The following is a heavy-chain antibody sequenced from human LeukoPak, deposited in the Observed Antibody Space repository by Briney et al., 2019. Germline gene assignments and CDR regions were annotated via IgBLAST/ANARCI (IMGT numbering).Heavy chain of an antibody. CDR3: TRALGSSTTNRYMDV. CDR1: GFTVSSYW. V-gene: IGHV3-74*01. Sequence: GGSLRLSCAASGFTVSSYWMHWVRQAPGKGLVWVSRINSDGTGTNYADSVKGRFTISRDDAKNTLYLQMNSLRAEDTAVYYCTRALGSSTTNRYMDVWGKGTTVTVSS. D-gene: IGHD2-2*01. CDR2: INSDGTGT. J-gene: IGHJ6*03.